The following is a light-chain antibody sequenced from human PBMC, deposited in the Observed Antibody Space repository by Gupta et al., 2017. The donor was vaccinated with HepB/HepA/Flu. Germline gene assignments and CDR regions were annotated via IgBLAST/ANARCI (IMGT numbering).Light chain of an antibody. Sequence: IVLTQSPGTLSLSPGERATLSCRASQSVSSNYLAWYQQKPGQAPRLLIYDASDRATGIPDRFSGSGSGTDFTLTISRLEPEDFAFYYCQQYNSLPRTFGQGTKVEIK. CDR1: QSVSSNY. V-gene: IGKV3-20*01. CDR3: QQYNSLPRT. J-gene: IGKJ1*01. CDR2: DAS.